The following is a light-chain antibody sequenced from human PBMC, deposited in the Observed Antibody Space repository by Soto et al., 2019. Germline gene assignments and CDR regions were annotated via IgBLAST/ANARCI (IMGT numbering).Light chain of an antibody. CDR1: QSVSSSY. Sequence: EIVLTQSPGTLSLSPGERATLSCRASQSVSSSYLAWYQQKPGQAPRLLIYGASSRATGIPDKFSGSGSGTDFTLTISRLEAEDFVVYYCQQYGGSPPYSFGQWTKWEI. CDR2: GAS. CDR3: QQYGGSPPYS. V-gene: IGKV3-20*01. J-gene: IGKJ2*01.